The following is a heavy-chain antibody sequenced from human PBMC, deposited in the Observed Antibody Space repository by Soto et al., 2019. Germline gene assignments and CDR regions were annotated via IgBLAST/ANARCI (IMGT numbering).Heavy chain of an antibody. V-gene: IGHV4-34*01. J-gene: IGHJ6*02. CDR3: AREGWDYYGSGSYYRSPPLKYYYGMDV. CDR1: GGSFSGYY. CDR2: INHSGST. D-gene: IGHD3-10*01. Sequence: LSLTCAVYGGSFSGYYWSWIRQPPGKGLEWIGEINHSGSTNYNPSLKSRVTISVDTSKNQFSLKLSSVTAADTAVYYCAREGWDYYGSGSYYRSPPLKYYYGMDVWGQGTTVTVSS.